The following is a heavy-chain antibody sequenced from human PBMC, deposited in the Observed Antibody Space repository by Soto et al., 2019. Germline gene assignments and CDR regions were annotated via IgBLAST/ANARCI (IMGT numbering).Heavy chain of an antibody. CDR2: IYTSGSS. J-gene: IGHJ6*02. D-gene: IGHD3-16*01. V-gene: IGHV4-4*07. CDR1: GDSIRNYF. Sequence: QVQLQESGPGQVKPSETLSLTCTVSGDSIRNYFWSWIRQPAGKGLEWIGRIYTSGSSNYNPSLKGRLTMSVDTYKNQVSLNLRSVTAADTAVYYCARDPGTSMIENYYNGMDVWGRGTTVIVSS. CDR3: ARDPGTSMIENYYNGMDV.